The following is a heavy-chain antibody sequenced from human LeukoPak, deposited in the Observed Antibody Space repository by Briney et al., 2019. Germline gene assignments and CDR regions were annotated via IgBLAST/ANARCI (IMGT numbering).Heavy chain of an antibody. Sequence: GRSLRLSCAASGFTFSSYAMHWVRQAPGKGLEWVAVISYDGSNKYYADSVKGRFTISRDNSKNTLYLQMNGLRAEDTAVYYCAKGLTIFASFDAFDIWGQGTMVTVSS. CDR2: ISYDGSNK. V-gene: IGHV3-30-3*01. CDR3: AKGLTIFASFDAFDI. D-gene: IGHD3-3*01. J-gene: IGHJ3*02. CDR1: GFTFSSYA.